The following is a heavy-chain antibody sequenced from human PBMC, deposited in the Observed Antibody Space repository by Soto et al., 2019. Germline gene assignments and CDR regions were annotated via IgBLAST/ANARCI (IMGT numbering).Heavy chain of an antibody. J-gene: IGHJ5*02. D-gene: IGHD2-2*01. CDR1: GYTFTSYA. CDR2: INAGNGNT. V-gene: IGHV1-3*01. CDR3: ARDKYSSTNWNWFDP. Sequence: QVQLVQSGAEVKKPGASVKVSCKASGYTFTSYAMHWVRQAPGQRLEWMGWINAGNGNTKYSQKFQGRVTITRDTSASTAYMELSSLRSEDTAVYYCARDKYSSTNWNWFDPWGQGTLVTVSS.